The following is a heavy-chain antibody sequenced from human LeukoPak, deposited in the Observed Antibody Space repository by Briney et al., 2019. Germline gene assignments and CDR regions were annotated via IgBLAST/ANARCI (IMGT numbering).Heavy chain of an antibody. V-gene: IGHV3-11*04. CDR2: ISSSGSTI. CDR3: AKGSEFYRDGYNNAYY. Sequence: GGSLRLSCAASGFTFSDYYMSWIRQAPGKGLEWVSYISSSGSTIYYADSVKGRFTISRDNAKNSLYLQMNSLRAEDTAVYYCAKGSEFYRDGYNNAYYWGQGTLVTVSS. D-gene: IGHD5-24*01. J-gene: IGHJ4*02. CDR1: GFTFSDYY.